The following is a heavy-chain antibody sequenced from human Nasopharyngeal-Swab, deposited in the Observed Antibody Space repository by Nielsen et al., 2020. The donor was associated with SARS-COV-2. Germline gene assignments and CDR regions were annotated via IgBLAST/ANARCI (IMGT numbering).Heavy chain of an antibody. V-gene: IGHV3-30*18. J-gene: IGHJ6*02. CDR2: ISYDGSNK. Sequence: VRQMPGKGLEWVAVISYDGSNKYYADSVEGRFTISRDNSKNTLYLQMNSLRAEDTAVYYCAKVGIPRGYYYGMDVWGQGTTVTVSS. D-gene: IGHD2-21*01. CDR3: AKVGIPRGYYYGMDV.